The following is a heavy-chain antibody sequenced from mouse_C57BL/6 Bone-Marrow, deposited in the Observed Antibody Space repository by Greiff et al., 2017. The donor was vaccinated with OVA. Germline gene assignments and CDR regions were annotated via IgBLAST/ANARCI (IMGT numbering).Heavy chain of an antibody. V-gene: IGHV5-16*01. J-gene: IGHJ2*01. CDR2: INYDGSST. CDR3: SRDYYGSSSYFDY. D-gene: IGHD1-1*01. CDR1: GFTFSDYY. Sequence: EVQVVESEGGLVQPGSSMKLSCTASGFTFSDYYMAWVRQVPEKGLEWVANINYDGSSTYYLDSLKSRFIISRDNAKNILYLQMSSLKSEDTATDYCSRDYYGSSSYFDYWGQGTTLTVSS.